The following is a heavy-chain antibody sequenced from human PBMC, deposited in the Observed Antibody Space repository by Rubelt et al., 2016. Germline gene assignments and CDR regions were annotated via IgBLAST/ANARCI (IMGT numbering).Heavy chain of an antibody. CDR2: IIPFLGKP. Sequence: EVRKPGSSVKVSCKASGVTFSSSPMSWVRQAPGQGLEWMGRIIPFLGKPNYAQKFQGRVTITADKSTSTVYLELSSLRSEDTAVYYCARELKPRTTVAQKYYYGMDVWGQGTTVTVSS. D-gene: IGHD4-23*01. CDR3: ARELKPRTTVAQKYYYGMDV. J-gene: IGHJ6*02. CDR1: GVTFSSSP. V-gene: IGHV1-69*04.